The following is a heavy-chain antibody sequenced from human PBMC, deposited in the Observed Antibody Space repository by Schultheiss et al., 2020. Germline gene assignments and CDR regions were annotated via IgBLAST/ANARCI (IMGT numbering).Heavy chain of an antibody. J-gene: IGHJ6*02. CDR2: ISSRSSTI. CDR1: GFTFSSYS. CDR3: ARAPPWGVMGRYYYYGMDV. D-gene: IGHD3-16*01. V-gene: IGHV3-48*02. Sequence: WGSLRLSCAASGFTFSSYSMNWVRQAPGKGLGWVSYISSRSSTIYYADSVKGRFTISRDNAKNSLYLQMNSLRDEDTAVYYCARAPPWGVMGRYYYYGMDVWGQGTTVTVSS.